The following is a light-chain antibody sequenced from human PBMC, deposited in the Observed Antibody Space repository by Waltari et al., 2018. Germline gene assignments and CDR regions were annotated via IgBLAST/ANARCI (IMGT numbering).Light chain of an antibody. Sequence: MTQSPSHLSASVGDRVTITCRASQGISNYLAWYQQKPGQAPRLLIYRASTRATSIPARISGSGSGTEFTLTISSLQSEDFAFYYCQQYNNWPLTFGGGTKVEIK. CDR1: QGISNY. CDR3: QQYNNWPLT. CDR2: RAS. J-gene: IGKJ4*01. V-gene: IGKV3-15*01.